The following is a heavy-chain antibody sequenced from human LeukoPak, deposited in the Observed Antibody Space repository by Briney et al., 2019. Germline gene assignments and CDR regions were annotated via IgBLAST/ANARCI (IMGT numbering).Heavy chain of an antibody. CDR1: GGTYSWYY. CDR3: ARVRKRWLQSFDY. V-gene: IGHV4-34*01. CDR2: INYRG. Sequence: SETLSLTCPVYGGTYSWYYWSWIRPPPGKGLEWFGEINYRGNTISADTCKNQFSLKLGCEMAADTAVYECARVRKRWLQSFDYWGQGTLVTVSS. J-gene: IGHJ4*02. D-gene: IGHD5-24*01.